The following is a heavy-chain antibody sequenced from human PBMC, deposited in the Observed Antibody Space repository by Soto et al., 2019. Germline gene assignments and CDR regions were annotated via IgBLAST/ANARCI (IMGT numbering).Heavy chain of an antibody. Sequence: PVSGYCKGCCYSFTSSGISWVRRPPAQGLEWMGWISASNGNTNYAQKLQGRVTMHTNTSTSIAYMELRNLISDDTTMYHCPSLLVSIIPLRSARGAFD. J-gene: IGHJ3*01. CDR2: ISASNGNT. CDR1: CYSFTSSG. V-gene: IGHV1-18*04. CDR3: PSLLVSIIPLRSARGAFD. D-gene: IGHD3-10*01.